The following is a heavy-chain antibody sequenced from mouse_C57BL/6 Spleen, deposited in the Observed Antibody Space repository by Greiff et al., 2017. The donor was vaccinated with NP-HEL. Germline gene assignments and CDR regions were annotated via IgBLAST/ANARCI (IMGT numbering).Heavy chain of an antibody. CDR1: GFTFSSYA. Sequence: EVHLVESGGGLVKPGGSLKLSCAASGFTFSSYAMSWVRQTPEKRLEWVATISDGGSYTYYPDNVKGRFTISRDNAKNNLYLQMSHLKSEDTAMYYCARDYYYGSRTSYAMDYWGQGTSVTVSS. V-gene: IGHV5-4*01. J-gene: IGHJ4*01. D-gene: IGHD1-1*01. CDR3: ARDYYYGSRTSYAMDY. CDR2: ISDGGSYT.